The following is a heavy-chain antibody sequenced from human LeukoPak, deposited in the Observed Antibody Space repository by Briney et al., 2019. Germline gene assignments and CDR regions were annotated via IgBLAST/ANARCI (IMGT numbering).Heavy chain of an antibody. J-gene: IGHJ4*02. CDR1: GGTFSGYA. V-gene: IGHV1-69*01. CDR2: IIPIFGTA. CDR3: ARDGNYYGSGSYYNIDY. D-gene: IGHD3-10*01. Sequence: SVKVSCKASGGTFSGYAISWVRQAPGQGLEWMGGIIPIFGTANYAQKFQGRVTITADESTSTAYMELSSLRSEDTAVYYCARDGNYYGSGSYYNIDYWGQGTLVTVSS.